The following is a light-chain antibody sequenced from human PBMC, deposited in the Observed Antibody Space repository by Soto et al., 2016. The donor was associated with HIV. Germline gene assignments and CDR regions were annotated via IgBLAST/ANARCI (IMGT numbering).Light chain of an antibody. Sequence: DIQMTQSPSSLSASVGDRVTITCRASQSISSYLNWYQQKPGKAPKLLIYAASSLQSGVPSRLSGSESGTEFTLTISSLQPDDFAIYYCQQYNSYWWTFGQGTKVEIK. CDR1: QSISSY. CDR3: QQYNSYWWT. V-gene: IGKV1-39*01. CDR2: AAS. J-gene: IGKJ1*01.